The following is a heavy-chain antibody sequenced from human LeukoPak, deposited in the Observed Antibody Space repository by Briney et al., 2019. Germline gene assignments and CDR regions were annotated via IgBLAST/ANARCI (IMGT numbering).Heavy chain of an antibody. Sequence: SETLSLTCTVSGGSISSYWSWIRQPAGKGLEWIGRIYGSGSTTCNPSLKSRVTMSLDMSKNQFFLKLSSVTAADTAVYYCARDSGTTGEVKFDPWGQGTLVTVSS. CDR2: IYGSGST. CDR3: ARDSGTTGEVKFDP. V-gene: IGHV4-4*07. D-gene: IGHD3-10*01. J-gene: IGHJ5*02. CDR1: GGSISSY.